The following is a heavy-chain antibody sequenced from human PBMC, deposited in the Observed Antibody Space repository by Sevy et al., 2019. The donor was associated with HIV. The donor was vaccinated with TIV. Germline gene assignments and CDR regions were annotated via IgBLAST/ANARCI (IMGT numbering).Heavy chain of an antibody. Sequence: GGSLRLSCAASGFTFSSYGMHWDRQAPGKGLEWVAVISYDGSNKYYAYSVKGRFTISRDNSKNTLYLQMNSLRAEDTAVYYCAKQFLTTVVTPGDYWGQGTLVTVSS. J-gene: IGHJ4*02. V-gene: IGHV3-30*18. D-gene: IGHD4-17*01. CDR3: AKQFLTTVVTPGDY. CDR1: GFTFSSYG. CDR2: ISYDGSNK.